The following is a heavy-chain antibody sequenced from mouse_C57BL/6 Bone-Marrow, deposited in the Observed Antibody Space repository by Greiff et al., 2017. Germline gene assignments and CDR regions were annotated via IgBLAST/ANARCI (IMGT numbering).Heavy chain of an antibody. J-gene: IGHJ3*01. CDR2: ICSGGSK. Sequence: QVQLQQSGPGLVQPSQSLSITCTVSGFSLTSYGVHWVRQSPGKGLEWLGVICSGGSKDYTAAFISRLSISKDNSKSQFFFKMNSLQAEETAIYYCARKHYSNYWFAYWGQGTLVTVSA. CDR3: ARKHYSNYWFAY. CDR1: GFSLTSYG. V-gene: IGHV2-2*01. D-gene: IGHD2-5*01.